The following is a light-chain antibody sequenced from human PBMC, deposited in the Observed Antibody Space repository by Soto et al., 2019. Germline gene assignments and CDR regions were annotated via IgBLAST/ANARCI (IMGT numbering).Light chain of an antibody. Sequence: QSVLTQPPSVSAAPRQKVTIPCSGSSSNIGNNYVSWYQQFPGAAPKLLIYNNNERPSGIPDRFSGSKSGTSATLGITGLQTGDEADYYCGTWDSSLSAVVFGGGTKLTVL. CDR2: NNN. J-gene: IGLJ2*01. CDR3: GTWDSSLSAVV. CDR1: SSNIGNNY. V-gene: IGLV1-51*01.